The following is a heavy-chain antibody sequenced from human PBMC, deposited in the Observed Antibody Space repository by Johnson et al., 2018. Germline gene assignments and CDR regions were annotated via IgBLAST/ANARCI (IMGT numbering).Heavy chain of an antibody. V-gene: IGHV3-64*01. J-gene: IGHJ6*02. CDR1: GFTFSSYA. CDR3: AKDHGSGGSCRFYYYGMDV. D-gene: IGHD2-15*01. Sequence: VQLVQSGGGLVQPGGSLRLSCAASGFTFSSYAMNWVRQAPGKGLEYVSAISDNGGSTYYANSVKGRFNTSRDNSKNTLYLQLNSRRAEDTAVYYCAKDHGSGGSCRFYYYGMDVWGQGTTVTVSS. CDR2: ISDNGGST.